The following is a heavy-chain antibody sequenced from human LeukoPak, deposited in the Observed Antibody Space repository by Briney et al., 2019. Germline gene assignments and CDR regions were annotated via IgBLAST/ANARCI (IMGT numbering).Heavy chain of an antibody. CDR2: ISSSSSTI. CDR3: ARDPGSYAYFDY. D-gene: IGHD1-26*01. J-gene: IGHJ4*02. V-gene: IGHV3-48*04. Sequence: GGSLRLSCVASGFTLSSYSMSWVRQAPGKGLEWVSYISSSSSTIYYAESVKGRFTISRDNAKNSLYLQMNSLRAEDTAVYYCARDPGSYAYFDYWGQGTLVTVSS. CDR1: GFTLSSYS.